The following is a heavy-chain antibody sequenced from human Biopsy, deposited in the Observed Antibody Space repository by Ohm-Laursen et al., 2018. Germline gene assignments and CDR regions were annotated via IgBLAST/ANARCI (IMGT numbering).Heavy chain of an antibody. V-gene: IGHV1-69*01. CDR3: VAYPSSGFFENNDDFAMDV. CDR1: GGAFTNYA. D-gene: IGHD6-19*01. J-gene: IGHJ6*02. Sequence: SSAKVSCKVSGGAFTNYAINWVRQAPGHGLEWMGGIITVSETAGYAERFQGRVTITADVTTTTAYMDLSGLRSEDTAVYYCVAYPSSGFFENNDDFAMDVWGQGTTVIVSS. CDR2: IITVSETA.